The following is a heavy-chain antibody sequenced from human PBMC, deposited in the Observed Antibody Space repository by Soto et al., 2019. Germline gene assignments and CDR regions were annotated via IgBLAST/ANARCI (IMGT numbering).Heavy chain of an antibody. Sequence: ASVKVSCKASGYTFTTYAMHWVRQSPGQRLEWMGWINVGNGNTKYSQKFQGRVTRTGDTSASTSHRYLSSLRSDYTAVDYCAYGSSGCLDCWGQGTLVTVSS. CDR3: AYGSSGCLDC. J-gene: IGHJ4*02. V-gene: IGHV1-3*01. D-gene: IGHD3-22*01. CDR2: INVGNGNT. CDR1: GYTFTTYA.